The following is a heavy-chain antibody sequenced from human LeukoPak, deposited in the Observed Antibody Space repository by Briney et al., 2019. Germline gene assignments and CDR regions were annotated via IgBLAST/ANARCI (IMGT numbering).Heavy chain of an antibody. V-gene: IGHV4-34*01. Sequence: SETLSLTCTVSGGSISSYYWSWIRQPPGKGLEWIGEINHSGSTNYNPSLKSRVTISVDTSKNQFSLKLSSVTAADTAVYYCAQGNYYDSSGYYYYYYGMDVWGQGTTVTVSS. CDR3: AQGNYYDSSGYYYYYYGMDV. D-gene: IGHD3-22*01. CDR2: INHSGST. CDR1: GGSISSYY. J-gene: IGHJ6*02.